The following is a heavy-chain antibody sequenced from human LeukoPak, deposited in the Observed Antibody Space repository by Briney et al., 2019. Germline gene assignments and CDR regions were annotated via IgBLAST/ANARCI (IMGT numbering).Heavy chain of an antibody. CDR2: IYSGGDA. D-gene: IGHD4-17*01. CDR3: ARGRTDDYGDYFDY. J-gene: IGHJ4*02. CDR1: GFTVSNKY. Sequence: GGSLRLSCAASGFTVSNKYMSWVRQAPGKGLEWVSVIYSGGDAYYADSVKGRFTISRDNSKNTLYLQMNSLRAEDTAVYYCARGRTDDYGDYFDYWGQGTLVTVSS. V-gene: IGHV3-66*01.